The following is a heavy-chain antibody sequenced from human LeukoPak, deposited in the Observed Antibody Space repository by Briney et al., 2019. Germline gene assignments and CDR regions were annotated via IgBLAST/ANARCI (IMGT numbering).Heavy chain of an antibody. J-gene: IGHJ4*02. CDR1: GFTFSSYA. CDR2: ISGSGGST. D-gene: IGHD1-1*01. V-gene: IGHV3-23*01. CDR3: AKAQYNWNDGDFDY. Sequence: PGGPLRLSCAASGFTFSSYAMSWVRQAPGKGLEWVSAISGSGGSTYYADSVKGRFTISRDNSKNTLYLQMNSLRAEDTAVYYCAKAQYNWNDGDFDYWGQGTLVTVSS.